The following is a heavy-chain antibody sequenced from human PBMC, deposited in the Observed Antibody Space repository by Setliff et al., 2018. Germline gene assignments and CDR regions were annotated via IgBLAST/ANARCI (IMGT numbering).Heavy chain of an antibody. V-gene: IGHV3-53*01. Sequence: PGGSLRLSCAASGLAVSSNYMSWVRQAPGKGLEWVSVIYSNGGTYYADSVKGRFTISRDNSKNTLYLQMNSLRAEDTAVYYCAKSGSSSSWSLYYYYYMDVWGKGTTVTVSS. CDR3: AKSGSSSSWSLYYYYYMDV. CDR2: IYSNGGT. CDR1: GLAVSSNY. J-gene: IGHJ6*03. D-gene: IGHD6-13*01.